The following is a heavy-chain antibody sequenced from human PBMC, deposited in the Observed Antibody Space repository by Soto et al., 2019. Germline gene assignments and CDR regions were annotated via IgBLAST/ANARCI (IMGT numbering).Heavy chain of an antibody. CDR1: GYTFASYG. V-gene: IGHV1-18*01. CDR2: ISTYNGHT. J-gene: IGHJ4*02. Sequence: QVQLVQSGAEVKKPGASVKVSCKASGYTFASYGISWVRQAPGQGLEWMGWISTYNGHTNYARKHQRRGTQTTPTSTSTAYMDVWSLRSADTAVYYCARDGGWAAAGHYGGQGSLVTVSS. D-gene: IGHD6-13*01. CDR3: ARDGGWAAAGHY.